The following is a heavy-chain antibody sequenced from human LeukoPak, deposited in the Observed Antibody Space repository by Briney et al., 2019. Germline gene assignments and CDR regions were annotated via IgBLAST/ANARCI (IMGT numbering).Heavy chain of an antibody. V-gene: IGHV4-59*01. J-gene: IGHJ4*02. CDR3: ARTTYYYGSGYDY. CDR2: IYYSGST. D-gene: IGHD3-10*01. CDR1: GDSISSYY. Sequence: SETLSLTCTVSGDSISSYYWSWIRQPPGKGLEWIGYIYYSGSTNYNPSLKSRVTISVDTSKNHFSLNLSSVTAADTAVYYCARTTYYYGSGYDYWGQGTLVTVSS.